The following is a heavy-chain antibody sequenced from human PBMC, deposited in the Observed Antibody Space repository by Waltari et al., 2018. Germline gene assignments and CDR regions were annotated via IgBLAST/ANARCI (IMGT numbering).Heavy chain of an antibody. Sequence: QVQLVESGGGVVQPGRSLRLSCAASGFTFSSYAMHWVRQAPGKGLEWVAVISYDGSNKYYADSVKGRFTISRDNSKNTLYLQMNSLRAEDTAVYYCARVLTTAALYYYGMDVWGQGTTVTVSS. J-gene: IGHJ6*02. CDR1: GFTFSSYA. CDR3: ARVLTTAALYYYGMDV. D-gene: IGHD2-2*01. CDR2: ISYDGSNK. V-gene: IGHV3-30*01.